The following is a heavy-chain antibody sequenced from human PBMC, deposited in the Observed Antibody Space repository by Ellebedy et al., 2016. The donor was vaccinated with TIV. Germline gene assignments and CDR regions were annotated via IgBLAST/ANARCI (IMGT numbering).Heavy chain of an antibody. CDR2: ISHNGDRI. V-gene: IGHV3-23*01. Sequence: GESLKISCAASGFNFANAAMTWVRQPPGKGLEWVASISHNGDRILYADSVKGRFTISKDEFTNMLFLQMDSLRAEDTAVYYCAKELRPNDYWGQGTLVTVSS. CDR1: GFNFANAA. J-gene: IGHJ4*02. D-gene: IGHD3-16*01. CDR3: AKELRPNDY.